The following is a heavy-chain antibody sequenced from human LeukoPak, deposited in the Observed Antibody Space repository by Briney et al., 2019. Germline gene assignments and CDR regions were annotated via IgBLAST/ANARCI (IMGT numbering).Heavy chain of an antibody. CDR3: ANGGLWLPTRTA. J-gene: IGHJ5*02. CDR2: ISGSGGST. Sequence: RGSLRLSRAASGFTFSTDAMSWVRQAPGKGLEWVSSISGSGGSTYYADSVKGRFTISRDNSKNTLYLQMNSLRVEDTAVYYCANGGLWLPTRTAWGQGTLVTVSS. V-gene: IGHV3-23*01. CDR1: GFTFSTDA. D-gene: IGHD3-22*01.